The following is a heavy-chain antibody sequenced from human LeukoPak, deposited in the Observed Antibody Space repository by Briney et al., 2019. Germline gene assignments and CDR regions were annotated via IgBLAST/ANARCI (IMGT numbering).Heavy chain of an antibody. D-gene: IGHD3-3*01. Sequence: SETLSLTCTVSGGSISSGDYYWSWIRQPPGKGLEWIGYIYYSGSTYYNPSLKSRVTISVDTSKNQFSLKLGSVTAADTAVYYCARDMAMYYDFWSGYYEDVWGKGTTVTVSS. CDR1: GGSISSGDYY. V-gene: IGHV4-30-4*08. J-gene: IGHJ6*04. CDR3: ARDMAMYYDFWSGYYEDV. CDR2: IYYSGST.